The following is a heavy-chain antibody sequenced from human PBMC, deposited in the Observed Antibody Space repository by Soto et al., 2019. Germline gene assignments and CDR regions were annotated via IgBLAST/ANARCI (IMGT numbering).Heavy chain of an antibody. D-gene: IGHD3-22*01. J-gene: IGHJ4*02. V-gene: IGHV4-39*01. Sequence: SETRCVTCTVSGGSRSRTGDYWDWIRQSPGKGMERIGRSYYNGGAFYNPSLKRRGTISVDTSKTQVSLDRGSETTTDRAGYYCARGGPSCYYYHFDYWGQGTQVS. CDR2: SYYNGGA. CDR1: GGSRSRTGDY. CDR3: ARGGPSCYYYHFDY.